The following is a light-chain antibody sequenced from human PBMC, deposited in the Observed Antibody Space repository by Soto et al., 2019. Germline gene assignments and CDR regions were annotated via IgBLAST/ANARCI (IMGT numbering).Light chain of an antibody. CDR2: WAS. Sequence: DIVMTQSPASLAVSLGERATINCKSSQSVLYSANNENYLAWYQQKPGQPPRLLIYWASTRESGVPDRFSGSGSRTDFTLTISSLQAEDVAVYYCQQYYTTPWAFGQGIKVEI. CDR3: QQYYTTPWA. J-gene: IGKJ1*01. CDR1: QSVLYSANNENY. V-gene: IGKV4-1*01.